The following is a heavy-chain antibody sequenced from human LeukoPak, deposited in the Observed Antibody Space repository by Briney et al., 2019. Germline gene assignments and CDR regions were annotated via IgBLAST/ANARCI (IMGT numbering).Heavy chain of an antibody. CDR2: IIPILGTA. V-gene: IGHV1-69*05. J-gene: IGHJ4*02. Sequence: GASVKVSCTASGGTFSSYAISWVRQAPGQGLEWMGGIIPILGTANYAQKFQGRVTITTDESTSTTYMELSSLRSEDTAVYYCARGSLTPSYYYDSSGYQFDYWGQGTLVTVSS. CDR1: GGTFSSYA. D-gene: IGHD3-22*01. CDR3: ARGSLTPSYYYDSSGYQFDY.